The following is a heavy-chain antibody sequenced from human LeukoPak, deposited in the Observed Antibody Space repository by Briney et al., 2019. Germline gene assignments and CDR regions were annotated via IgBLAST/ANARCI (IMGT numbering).Heavy chain of an antibody. CDR1: GFTFSSYG. CDR2: IRFDGTNK. D-gene: IGHD6-6*01. CDR3: AKDRVRVPLFDP. Sequence: GGSLRLSCAASGFTFSSYGMHWVRQAPGKGLEWVAFIRFDGTNKYYADSVKGRFTISRDNSKNTLYLQMNSLRAEDTAVYYCAKDRVRVPLFDPWGQGTLVTVSS. J-gene: IGHJ5*02. V-gene: IGHV3-30*02.